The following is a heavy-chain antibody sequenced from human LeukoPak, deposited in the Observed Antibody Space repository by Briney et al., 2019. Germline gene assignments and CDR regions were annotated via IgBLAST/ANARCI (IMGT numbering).Heavy chain of an antibody. V-gene: IGHV1-18*01. CDR2: ISTYNGNT. Sequence: ASVKVSCKASGYTFTSYGISWVRQAPGQGLEWMGWISTYNGNTNYAQKLQGGVTMTTDTSTSTAYMELSSLRSEDTAVYYCARSTFWSGYYYAFDIWGQGTMVTVSS. CDR1: GYTFTSYG. D-gene: IGHD3-3*01. J-gene: IGHJ3*02. CDR3: ARSTFWSGYYYAFDI.